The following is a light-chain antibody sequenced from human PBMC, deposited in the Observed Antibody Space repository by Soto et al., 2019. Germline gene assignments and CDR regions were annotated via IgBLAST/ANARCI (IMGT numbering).Light chain of an antibody. V-gene: IGKV1-5*01. Sequence: DIQMTQSPSTLSASVGDRVTFTCRASQSISTWLAWYQQKPGKAPKLLIYDASSLESGVPSRFSGSGSGTEFTLTISSLQPDDFATYYCQNYKSYWFGPGTKVEIK. J-gene: IGKJ1*01. CDR2: DAS. CDR3: QNYKSYW. CDR1: QSISTW.